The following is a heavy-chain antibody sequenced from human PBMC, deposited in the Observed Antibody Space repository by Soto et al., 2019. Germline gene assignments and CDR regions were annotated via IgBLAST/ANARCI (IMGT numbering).Heavy chain of an antibody. CDR1: GYSFTSYW. D-gene: IGHD3-16*01. CDR3: ARSTYATAHYYYYGMDV. V-gene: IGHV5-10-1*01. CDR2: IDPSDSYT. Sequence: GESLKISCKGSGYSFTSYWISWVRQMPGKGLEWMGRIDPSDSYTNYSPSFQGHVTISADKSISTAYPQWSSLKASDTAMYYCARSTYATAHYYYYGMDVWGQGTTVTVSS. J-gene: IGHJ6*02.